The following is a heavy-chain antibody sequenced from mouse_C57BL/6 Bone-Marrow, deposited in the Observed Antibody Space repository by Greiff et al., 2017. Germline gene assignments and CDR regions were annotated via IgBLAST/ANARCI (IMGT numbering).Heavy chain of an antibody. CDR2: IRLKSDNYAT. Sequence: EVMLVESGGGLVQPGGSMKLSCVASGFTFSNYWMNWVRQSPEKGLEWVAQIRLKSDNYATHYAESVKGRFTISRDDSKSSVYLQMNNLRAEDTGIYYCTVIITTVVATGYFDYWGQGTTLTVSS. CDR1: GFTFSNYW. CDR3: TVIITTVVATGYFDY. V-gene: IGHV6-3*01. J-gene: IGHJ2*01. D-gene: IGHD1-1*01.